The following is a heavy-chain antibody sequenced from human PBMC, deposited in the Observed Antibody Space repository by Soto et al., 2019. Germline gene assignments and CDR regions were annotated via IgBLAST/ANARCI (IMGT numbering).Heavy chain of an antibody. CDR2: ISGSGGST. CDR3: AKDPYSSSAPRSAFDY. J-gene: IGHJ4*02. V-gene: IGHV3-23*01. D-gene: IGHD6-6*01. Sequence: GGSLRLSCAASGFTFSSYAMSWVRQAPGKGLEWVSAISGSGGSTYYADSVKGRFTTSRDNSKNTLYLQMNSLRAEDTAVYYCAKDPYSSSAPRSAFDYWGQGTLVTVSS. CDR1: GFTFSSYA.